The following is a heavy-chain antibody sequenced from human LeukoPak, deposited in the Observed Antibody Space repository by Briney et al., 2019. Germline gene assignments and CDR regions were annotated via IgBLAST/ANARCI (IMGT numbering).Heavy chain of an antibody. V-gene: IGHV3-30*04. Sequence: PGGSLRLSCAASGFTFSSYAMHWVRQAPGKGLEWVAVISYDGSNKYYADSVKGRFTISRDNSKNTLYLQMYSLRAEDTAVYYCAREWEEDTAFDYWGQGTLVTVSS. J-gene: IGHJ4*02. CDR3: AREWEEDTAFDY. D-gene: IGHD5-18*01. CDR2: ISYDGSNK. CDR1: GFTFSSYA.